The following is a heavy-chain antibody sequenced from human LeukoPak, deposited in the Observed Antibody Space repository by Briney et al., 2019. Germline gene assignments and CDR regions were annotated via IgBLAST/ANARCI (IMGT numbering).Heavy chain of an antibody. CDR1: GGSISSGDYY. CDR3: ARAGYDFWSGYPRYYFDY. Sequence: SQTLSLTCTVSGGSISSGDYYWSWIRQPPGKGLEWIGYIYCSGSTYYNPSLKSRVTISVDTSKNQFSLKLSSVTAADTAVYYCARAGYDFWSGYPRYYFDYWGQGTLVTVSS. CDR2: IYCSGST. V-gene: IGHV4-30-4*08. J-gene: IGHJ4*02. D-gene: IGHD3-3*01.